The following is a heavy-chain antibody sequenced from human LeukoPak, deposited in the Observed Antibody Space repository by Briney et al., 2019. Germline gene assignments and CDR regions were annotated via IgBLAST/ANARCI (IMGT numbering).Heavy chain of an antibody. J-gene: IGHJ4*02. D-gene: IGHD2-15*01. V-gene: IGHV3-11*01. CDR3: ARVHCSGGGCSS. CDR2: ISGGGDTI. Sequence: GGSLRLSCAASGFTFSDFYMSWIRQAPGKGLEFISYISGGGDTIFYADSVKGRFTISRDNAKNSLYLQMNSQRAEDTAVYYCARVHCSGGGCSSWGQGTLVTVSS. CDR1: GFTFSDFY.